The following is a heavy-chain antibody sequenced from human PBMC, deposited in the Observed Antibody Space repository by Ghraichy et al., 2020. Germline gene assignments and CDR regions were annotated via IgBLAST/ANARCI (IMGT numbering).Heavy chain of an antibody. CDR2: ISSSSSTI. D-gene: IGHD6-19*01. CDR3: ARGGRGIAVAGNDVGSDY. CDR1: GFTFSSYS. V-gene: IGHV3-48*02. Sequence: GESLNISCAASGFTFSSYSMNWVRQAPGKGLEWVSYISSSSSTIYYADSVKGRFTISRDNAKNSLYLQMNSLRDEDTAVYYCARGGRGIAVAGNDVGSDYWGQGTLVTVSS. J-gene: IGHJ4*02.